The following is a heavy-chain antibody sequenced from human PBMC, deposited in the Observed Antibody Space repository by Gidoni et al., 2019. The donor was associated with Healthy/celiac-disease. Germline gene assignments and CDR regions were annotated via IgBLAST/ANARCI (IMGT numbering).Heavy chain of an antibody. D-gene: IGHD6-13*01. CDR2: ISGSGGST. CDR3: AKDRYSSSWRTDY. J-gene: IGHJ4*02. Sequence: EVQLLESGGGLVQPGGSLRLSCAASGFTFRSYAMSWVRQAPGKGLEWVSAISGSGGSTYYADSVKGRFTISRDNSKNTLYLQMNSLRAEDTAVYYCAKDRYSSSWRTDYWGQGTLVTVSS. V-gene: IGHV3-23*01. CDR1: GFTFRSYA.